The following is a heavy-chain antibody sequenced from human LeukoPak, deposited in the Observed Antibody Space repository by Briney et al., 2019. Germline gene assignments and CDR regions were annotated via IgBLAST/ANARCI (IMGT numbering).Heavy chain of an antibody. V-gene: IGHV3-30*04. CDR1: GFTFSSYV. CDR2: IPYDGSNE. Sequence: PGGSLRLSCAASGFTFSSYVMHWVRQAPGKGLEWVAIIPYDGSNEYYADSVKGRFTISRDNAKNSLYLQMNSLRAEDTAVYYCARLLVYNSGGEAFDYWGPGTLVTVSS. D-gene: IGHD3-10*01. CDR3: ARLLVYNSGGEAFDY. J-gene: IGHJ4*02.